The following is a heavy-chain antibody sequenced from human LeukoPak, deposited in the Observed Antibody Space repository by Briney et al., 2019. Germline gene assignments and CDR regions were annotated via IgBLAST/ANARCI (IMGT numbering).Heavy chain of an antibody. CDR2: ISGSGRST. D-gene: IGHD5-12*01. J-gene: IGHJ4*02. Sequence: PGGSLRLSCAASGFTFSSYAMSWVRQAPGKGLEWVSAISGSGRSTYYADSVKGRFTISRDNSKKPLYLKMNTLRAEDTAVYYCAKDIFSGYDTTDYWGQGTLVTVSS. CDR1: GFTFSSYA. CDR3: AKDIFSGYDTTDY. V-gene: IGHV3-23*01.